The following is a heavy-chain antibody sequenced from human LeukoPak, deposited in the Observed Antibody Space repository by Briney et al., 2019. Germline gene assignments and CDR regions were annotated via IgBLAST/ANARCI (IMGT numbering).Heavy chain of an antibody. V-gene: IGHV4-59*12. J-gene: IGHJ5*02. CDR3: ARASNDHGRVFDP. CDR1: GGSISSYY. D-gene: IGHD4-17*01. Sequence: SETLSLTCTVSGGSISSYYWSWIRQPPGKGLEWIGYIYYSGSTNYNPSLKSRVTISVDTSKNQFSLKLSSVTAADTAVYYCARASNDHGRVFDPWGQGTPVTVPS. CDR2: IYYSGST.